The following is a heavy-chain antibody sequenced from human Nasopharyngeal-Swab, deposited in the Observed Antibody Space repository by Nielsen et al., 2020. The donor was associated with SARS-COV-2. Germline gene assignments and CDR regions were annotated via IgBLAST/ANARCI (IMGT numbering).Heavy chain of an antibody. CDR2: IYWDDDK. CDR3: AHSGSGYRNADAFDI. J-gene: IGHJ3*02. V-gene: IGHV2-5*02. Sequence: SGPTLVKPTQTLTLTCTFSGFSLSPSGMCVGWIRQPPGKALEWLALIYWDDDKRYSPSLKSRLTITKDTSKNQVVLTMTNMDPVDTATYYCAHSGSGYRNADAFDIWGQGTMVTVSS. D-gene: IGHD5-12*01. CDR1: GFSLSPSGMC.